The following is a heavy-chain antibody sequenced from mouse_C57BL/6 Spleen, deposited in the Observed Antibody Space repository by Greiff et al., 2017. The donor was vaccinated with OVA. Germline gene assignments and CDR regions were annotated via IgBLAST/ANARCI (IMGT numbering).Heavy chain of an antibody. CDR3: ARRDYFDY. Sequence: QVQLQQPGAELVRPGTSVKLSCKASGYTFTSYWMHWVKQRPGQGLEWIGVIDPSDSYTNYNQKFKGKATLTVDTSSSTAYMQFSSLTSEDSAVYYYARRDYFDYWGQGTTLTVSS. CDR1: GYTFTSYW. V-gene: IGHV1-59*01. J-gene: IGHJ2*01. CDR2: IDPSDSYT.